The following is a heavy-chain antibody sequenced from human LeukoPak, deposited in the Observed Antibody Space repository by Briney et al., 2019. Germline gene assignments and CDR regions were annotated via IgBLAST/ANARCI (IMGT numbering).Heavy chain of an antibody. CDR2: IIPIFGTA. J-gene: IGHJ6*02. V-gene: IGHV1-69*13. CDR3: ARQAQSFGGMDV. CDR1: GGTFSSYA. Sequence: AASVKVSCKASGGTFSSYAISWVRQAPGQGLEWMGGIIPIFGTAKYAQKFQGRVTITADESTSTAYMELSSLRSEDTAVYYCARQAQSFGGMDVWGQGTTVTVSS. D-gene: IGHD3-16*01.